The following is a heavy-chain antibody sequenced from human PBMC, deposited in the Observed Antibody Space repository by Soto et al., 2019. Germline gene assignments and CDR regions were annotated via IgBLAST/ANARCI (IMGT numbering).Heavy chain of an antibody. V-gene: IGHV3-74*01. CDR3: ASELFAPENF. J-gene: IGHJ4*02. Sequence: EVQLVESGGGLVQPGGSLRLSCAASGFTSSRYWMYWVRQVPGKGLVWVSRIKSDGSTTNYADSVKGRFTISRDNTNNTLYLQMNSLRAEDPAVYYCASELFAPENFWGQGTLVTVSS. CDR1: GFTSSRYW. CDR2: IKSDGSTT.